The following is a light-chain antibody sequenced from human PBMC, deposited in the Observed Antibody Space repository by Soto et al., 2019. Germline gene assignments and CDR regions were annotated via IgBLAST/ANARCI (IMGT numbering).Light chain of an antibody. CDR3: QLYNNWPRGT. V-gene: IGKV3-15*01. Sequence: EIVMTQSPATLSVSPGERATLSSRASQSTSDNLAWYQQKPGQAPRLLLYGASTRATGIPARFSGSGSGTEFTLTISSLQSEDFAVYYCQLYNNWPRGTFRQGTKLEIK. CDR2: GAS. J-gene: IGKJ2*02. CDR1: QSTSDN.